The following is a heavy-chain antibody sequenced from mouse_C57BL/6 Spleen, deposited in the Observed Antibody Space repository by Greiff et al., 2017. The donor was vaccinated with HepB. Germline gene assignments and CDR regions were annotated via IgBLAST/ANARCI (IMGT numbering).Heavy chain of an antibody. Sequence: VQLKESGAELVRPGASVKLSCTASGFNIKDDYMHWVKQRPEQGLEWIGWIDPENGDTEYASKFQGKATITADTSSNTAYLQLSSLTSEDTAVYYCTTWAPLDYWGQGTTLTVSS. V-gene: IGHV14-4*01. CDR2: IDPENGDT. D-gene: IGHD6-1*01. CDR3: TTWAPLDY. CDR1: GFNIKDDY. J-gene: IGHJ2*01.